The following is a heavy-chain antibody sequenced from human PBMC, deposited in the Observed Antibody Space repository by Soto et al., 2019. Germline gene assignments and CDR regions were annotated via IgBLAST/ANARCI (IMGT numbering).Heavy chain of an antibody. Sequence: GASVKVSCKASGYTFTSHYMNWVRQAPGQGLEWMGVINPSGGSTNYAQKFQGRVIMTRDTSTSTVYMELSRLRSEDTAVYYCARVSAVTGTNWGQGTLVTVSS. V-gene: IGHV1-46*01. CDR3: ARVSAVTGTN. CDR1: GYTFTSHY. CDR2: INPSGGST. D-gene: IGHD6-19*01. J-gene: IGHJ4*02.